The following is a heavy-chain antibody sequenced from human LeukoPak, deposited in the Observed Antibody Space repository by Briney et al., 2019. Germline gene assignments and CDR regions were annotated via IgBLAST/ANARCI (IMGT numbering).Heavy chain of an antibody. CDR1: GGSISSSSYY. Sequence: SETLSLTCTVSGGSISSSSYYWGWIRQPPGKGLEWIGEINHSGSTNYNPSLKSRVTISVDTSKNQFSLKLSSVTAADTAVYYCASGYCSSTSCQIIDYWGQGTLVTVSS. J-gene: IGHJ4*02. CDR2: INHSGST. D-gene: IGHD2-2*01. V-gene: IGHV4-39*07. CDR3: ASGYCSSTSCQIIDY.